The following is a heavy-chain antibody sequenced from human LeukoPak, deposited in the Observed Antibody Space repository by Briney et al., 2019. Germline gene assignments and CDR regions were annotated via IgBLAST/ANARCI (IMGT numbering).Heavy chain of an antibody. CDR3: ARGDDSSGYIIN. D-gene: IGHD3-22*01. V-gene: IGHV3-21*01. Sequence: GGSLRLSCAASGFTFSSYSMNWVRQAPGKGLEWVSSISSSSSYIYYADSVKGRFTISRDNAKNSLYLQMNSLRAEDTAVYYCARGDDSSGYIINWGQGTLVTVS. J-gene: IGHJ4*02. CDR1: GFTFSSYS. CDR2: ISSSSSYI.